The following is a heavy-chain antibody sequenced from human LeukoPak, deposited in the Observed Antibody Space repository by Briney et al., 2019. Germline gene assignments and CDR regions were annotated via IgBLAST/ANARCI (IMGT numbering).Heavy chain of an antibody. V-gene: IGHV4-34*01. CDR2: INHSGST. Sequence: SETQSLTCAVYGGSFSGYYWSWIRQPPGKGVEWIGEINHSGSTNYNPSLKSRVTISVDTSKNQFSLKLSSVTAADTAVYYCARVDGYSYGYPPYYFDYWGQGTLVTVSS. CDR1: GGSFSGYY. D-gene: IGHD5-18*01. J-gene: IGHJ4*02. CDR3: ARVDGYSYGYPPYYFDY.